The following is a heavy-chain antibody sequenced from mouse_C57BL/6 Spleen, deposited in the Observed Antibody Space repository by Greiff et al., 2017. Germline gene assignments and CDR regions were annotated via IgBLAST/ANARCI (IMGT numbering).Heavy chain of an antibody. CDR2: IDPEDGET. V-gene: IGHV14-2*01. CDR3: ARSSYYGSSYVDY. Sequence: VQLQQSGAELVKPGASVKLSCTASGFNIKDYYMHWVKQRTEQGLEWIGRIDPEDGETKYAPTFQGKATITADTSSNTAYLQLSSLTSEDTAVYYCARSSYYGSSYVDYWGQGTTLTVSS. CDR1: GFNIKDYY. D-gene: IGHD1-1*01. J-gene: IGHJ2*01.